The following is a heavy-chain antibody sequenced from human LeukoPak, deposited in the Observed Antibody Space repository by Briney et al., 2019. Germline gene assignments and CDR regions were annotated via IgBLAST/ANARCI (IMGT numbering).Heavy chain of an antibody. CDR3: ATGTGDTFDI. D-gene: IGHD1-14*01. CDR2: MNPNSGNT. CDR1: GYTFTGYY. J-gene: IGHJ3*02. Sequence: GASVKVSCKASGYTFTGYYMHWVRQAPGQGLEWLGWMNPNSGNTGNAQKFQGRVTITRNTSISTAYMELSSLRSEDTAVYYCATGTGDTFDIWGQGTMVTVSS. V-gene: IGHV1-8*03.